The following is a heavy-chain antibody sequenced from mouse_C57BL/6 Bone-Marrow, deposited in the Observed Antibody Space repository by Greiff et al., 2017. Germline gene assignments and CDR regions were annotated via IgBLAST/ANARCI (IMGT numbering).Heavy chain of an antibody. V-gene: IGHV1-55*01. CDR2: IYPGSGST. J-gene: IGHJ4*01. Sequence: VQLQQPGAELVKPGASVKMSCKASGYTFTSYWITWVKQRPGQGLEWIGDIYPGSGSTYYNEKFKGKATLTVDKSSSTAYMLLSSLTSEDSAVYFCARRGAFYSKTLYYAMDYWGQGTSVTVSS. CDR1: GYTFTSYW. D-gene: IGHD2-5*01. CDR3: ARRGAFYSKTLYYAMDY.